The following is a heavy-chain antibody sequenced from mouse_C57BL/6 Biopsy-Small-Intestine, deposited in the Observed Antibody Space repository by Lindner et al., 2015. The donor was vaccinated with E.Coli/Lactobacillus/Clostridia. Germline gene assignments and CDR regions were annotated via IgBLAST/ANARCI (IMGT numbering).Heavy chain of an antibody. Sequence: VQLQESGPELVKPGASVKISCKASGYSFTDYNMNWVKQSTGKSLEWIGIINPNYGTTRYNQKFKGKATLTVDQSSSTAYMQLNSLTSEDSAVYYCARLDYYGNSYDWYFDVWGTGTTVTVSS. J-gene: IGHJ1*03. CDR3: ARLDYYGNSYDWYFDV. CDR1: GYSFTDYN. D-gene: IGHD1-1*01. CDR2: INPNYGTT. V-gene: IGHV1-39*01.